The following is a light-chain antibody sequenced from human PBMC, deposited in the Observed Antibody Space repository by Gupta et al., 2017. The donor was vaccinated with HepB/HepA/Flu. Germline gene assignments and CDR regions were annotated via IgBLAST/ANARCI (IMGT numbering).Light chain of an antibody. J-gene: IGKJ1*01. Sequence: EIVLTQSPATLSLSPGERATLSCRASQSVSSYLAWYQQKPGQAPRLLIYDASNRATGIPARFSGSGSGTDFSLTISSLEPENLAVYYCQQRSIWPRTFGQGTKVEVK. CDR1: QSVSSY. V-gene: IGKV3-11*01. CDR3: QQRSIWPRT. CDR2: DAS.